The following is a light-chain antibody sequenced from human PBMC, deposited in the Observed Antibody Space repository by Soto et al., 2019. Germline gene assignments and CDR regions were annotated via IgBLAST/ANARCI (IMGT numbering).Light chain of an antibody. V-gene: IGKV3-11*01. CDR3: QQRNVWPPIT. CDR2: DAS. J-gene: IGKJ5*01. Sequence: EIVLTQSPSTLSLSPWERATLSCWASRSVRGHLAWYQQNPGQAPRLLISDASNRATGIPARFSGSGSGTDFTLTINSLEPEDFAVYYCQQRNVWPPITFGQGTRLEI. CDR1: RSVRGH.